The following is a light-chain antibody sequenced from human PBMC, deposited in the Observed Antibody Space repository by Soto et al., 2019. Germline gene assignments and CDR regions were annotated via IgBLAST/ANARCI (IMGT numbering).Light chain of an antibody. CDR2: DAS. Sequence: ATQLTQSPSSLSASVGDRVTITCRASQGISSALAWYQQKPGKAHKLLIYDASSLESGVPSRFSGSGSGTDFTLTISSLQPEDFATYYCQQFNSYPLTFGGGTKVDIK. CDR1: QGISSA. J-gene: IGKJ4*01. CDR3: QQFNSYPLT. V-gene: IGKV1-13*02.